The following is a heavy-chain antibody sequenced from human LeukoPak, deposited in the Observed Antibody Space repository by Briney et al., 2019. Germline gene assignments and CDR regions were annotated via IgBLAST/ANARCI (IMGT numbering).Heavy chain of an antibody. D-gene: IGHD5-18*01. Sequence: ASVKVSCKASGGTFSSYAISWVRPAPGQGLGWMGGIIPIFGTANYAQKFQGRVTITADESTSTAYMELSSLRSEDTAVYYCASTLRGGYSYGYSWYYWGQGTLVTVSS. V-gene: IGHV1-69*13. CDR1: GGTFSSYA. CDR3: ASTLRGGYSYGYSWYY. CDR2: IIPIFGTA. J-gene: IGHJ4*02.